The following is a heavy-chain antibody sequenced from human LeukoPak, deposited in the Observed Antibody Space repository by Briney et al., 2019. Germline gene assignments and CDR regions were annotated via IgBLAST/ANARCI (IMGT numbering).Heavy chain of an antibody. J-gene: IGHJ4*02. V-gene: IGHV5-10-1*01. CDR2: IDPSDSYT. CDR3: ARGGDIVATLPEFDY. Sequence: GESLKISCKGSGYSFTSYWISWVRQMPGKGLEWMGRIDPSDSYTNYSPSFQGHVTISADKSISTAYLQWSSLKASDTAMYYCARGGDIVATLPEFDYWGQGTLDTVSS. D-gene: IGHD5-12*01. CDR1: GYSFTSYW.